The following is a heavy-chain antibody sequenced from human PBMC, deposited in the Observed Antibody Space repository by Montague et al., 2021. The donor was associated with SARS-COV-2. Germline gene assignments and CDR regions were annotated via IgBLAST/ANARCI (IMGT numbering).Heavy chain of an antibody. CDR3: ARGVASTEGNWFDH. CDR2: IYYTGST. CDR1: GVSISSYY. Sequence: SETLSLTCTVSGVSISSYYWIWIRQPPGKGLEWIGYIYYTGSTNYNPSLKSRVTISVDTSKNQFSLKLSSVTAADTAVYYCARGVASTEGNWFDHWGQGTLVTVSS. D-gene: IGHD6-13*01. J-gene: IGHJ5*02. V-gene: IGHV4-59*01.